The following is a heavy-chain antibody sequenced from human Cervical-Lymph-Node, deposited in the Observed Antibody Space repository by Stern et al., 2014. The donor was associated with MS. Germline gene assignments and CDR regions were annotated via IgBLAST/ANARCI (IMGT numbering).Heavy chain of an antibody. CDR3: ARTPVVGNRYLDL. J-gene: IGHJ2*01. V-gene: IGHV1-69*01. CDR2: IVPLFGTT. Sequence: QMQLVQSEAEVRKPASSVRVSCKISGGTFSAYAITWVRQATGQGLESVGGIVPLFGTTNYAQKFQDRVTLSADESTSTVYMELSSLVSDDTAVYYCARTPVVGNRYLDLWGRGTLVTVSS. CDR1: GGTFSAYA. D-gene: IGHD5-18*01.